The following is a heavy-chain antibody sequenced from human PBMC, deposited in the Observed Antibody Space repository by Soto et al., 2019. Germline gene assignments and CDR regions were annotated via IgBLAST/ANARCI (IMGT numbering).Heavy chain of an antibody. CDR2: IYYSGST. CDR3: ARQPRGEWLDTRGDFDY. V-gene: IGHV4-39*01. D-gene: IGHD6-19*01. Sequence: SETLSLTCTVSGGSISSSSYYWGWIRQPPGKGLEWIGSIYYSGSTYYNPSLKSRVTISVDTSKNQFSLKLSSVTAADTAVYYCARQPRGEWLDTRGDFDYWGQGTLVTVSS. J-gene: IGHJ4*02. CDR1: GGSISSSSYY.